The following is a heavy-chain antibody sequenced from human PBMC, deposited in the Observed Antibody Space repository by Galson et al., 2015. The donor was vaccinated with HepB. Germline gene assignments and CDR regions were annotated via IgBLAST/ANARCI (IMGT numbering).Heavy chain of an antibody. CDR1: GGTFNSYA. CDR3: ARRFCTNAVCYDYYYGMDV. D-gene: IGHD2-8*01. V-gene: IGHV1-69*06. CDR2: IIPIFGTA. J-gene: IGHJ6*02. Sequence: QSGAEVKKPGESLKISCKASGGTFNSYAVSWVRQAPGQGLEWMGGIIPIFGTANYAQKFQGRVTITADKSTSTAYMELSSLRSEDTAVYYCARRFCTNAVCYDYYYGMDVWGQGTTVTVSS.